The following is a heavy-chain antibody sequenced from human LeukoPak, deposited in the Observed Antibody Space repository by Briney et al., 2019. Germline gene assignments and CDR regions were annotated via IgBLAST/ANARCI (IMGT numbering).Heavy chain of an antibody. J-gene: IGHJ5*02. CDR1: GGSISSYY. V-gene: IGHV4-59*08. CDR3: ARVLLWFGELSPNWFDP. D-gene: IGHD3-10*01. CDR2: IYYSGST. Sequence: SETLSLTCTVSGGSISSYYWSWIRQPPGKGLEWIGYIYYSGSTNYNPSLKSRVTISVDTSKNQFSLKLSSVTAADTAMYYCARVLLWFGELSPNWFDPWGQGTLVTVSS.